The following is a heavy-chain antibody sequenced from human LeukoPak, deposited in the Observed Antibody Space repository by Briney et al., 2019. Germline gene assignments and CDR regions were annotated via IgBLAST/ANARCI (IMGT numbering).Heavy chain of an antibody. CDR1: CNIFTDSW. CDR3: AASRQPRSSDPFDY. D-gene: IGHD2-2*01. V-gene: IGHV5-10-1*01. J-gene: IGHJ4*02. CDR2: IDPSDSYV. Sequence: GESMNISCKAFCNIFTDSWITLVRQMPGKGLEVMGRIDPSDSYVNYSPSFQGHVTISVDESISAAYLQWSSLKASDTAMYYCAASRQPRSSDPFDYWGQGTLVTVSS.